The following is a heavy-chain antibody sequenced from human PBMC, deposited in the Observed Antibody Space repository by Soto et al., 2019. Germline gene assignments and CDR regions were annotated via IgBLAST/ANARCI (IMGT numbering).Heavy chain of an antibody. Sequence: GKTLKISCKGSAYRFTIYWIGWGRQMPGKGLEWMGIIYPGDSHTRYSPSFQAQVTISADKSISTAYLQWSSLKASDTAMYYCARXGFWSGYYTDYYYGMDVWGQGTTVTVSS. J-gene: IGHJ6*02. V-gene: IGHV5-51*01. CDR2: IYPGDSHT. D-gene: IGHD3-3*01. CDR1: AYRFTIYW. CDR3: ARXGFWSGYYTDYYYGMDV.